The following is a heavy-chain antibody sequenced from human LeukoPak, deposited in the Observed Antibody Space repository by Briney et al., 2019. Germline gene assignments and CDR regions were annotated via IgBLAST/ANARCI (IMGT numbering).Heavy chain of an antibody. CDR2: ISYDGSTK. CDR3: MRDQGGY. CDR1: GFNFSSYA. D-gene: IGHD3-16*01. Sequence: GGSLRLSCAASGFNFSSYAMHWVRQAPGKGLEWLAVISYDGSTKDYADSVQGRFTIFRDNSKNTLNLQLNSLRGEDTAVYYCMRDQGGYGGQGILVTVSS. V-gene: IGHV3-30*04. J-gene: IGHJ4*02.